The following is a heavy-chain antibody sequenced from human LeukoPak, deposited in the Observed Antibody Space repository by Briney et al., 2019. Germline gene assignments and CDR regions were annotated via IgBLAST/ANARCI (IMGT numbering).Heavy chain of an antibody. CDR2: ISWNSGRT. V-gene: IGHV3-9*01. J-gene: IGHJ4*02. CDR1: GFTFDDYA. D-gene: IGHD1-7*01. CDR3: ATGRGSNWNYDYLDY. Sequence: PGGSLRLSCAASGFTFDDYAMHWVRQVPGKGREWVSGISWNSGRTGYTDSVKGRFTISRDNAKNSLYLQMNSLRAEDTALYYCATGRGSNWNYDYLDYWGQGTLVTVSS.